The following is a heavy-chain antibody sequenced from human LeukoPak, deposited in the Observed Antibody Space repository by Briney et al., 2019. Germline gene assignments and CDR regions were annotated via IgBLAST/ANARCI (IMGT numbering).Heavy chain of an antibody. CDR2: INSDGSST. CDR3: ARGYTIFGVVIPSYYYYYMDV. D-gene: IGHD3-3*01. CDR1: GFTFSSYW. J-gene: IGHJ6*03. Sequence: PGGSLRLSCAASGFTFSSYWMHWVRHAPGKGLVGVSRINSDGSSTSYADSVKGGFTISRDKAKKTLYLQMNRLREEDTAVYYCARGYTIFGVVIPSYYYYYMDVWGKGTTVTVSS. V-gene: IGHV3-74*01.